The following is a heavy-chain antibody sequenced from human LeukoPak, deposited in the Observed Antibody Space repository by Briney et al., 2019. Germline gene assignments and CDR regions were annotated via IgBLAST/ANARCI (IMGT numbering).Heavy chain of an antibody. CDR3: AKDRPIFKD. CDR2: ISGSGGAT. Sequence: GGSLRLSCAASGFTFSSSAMSWVRQAPGRGLEWVSTISGSGGATYYTDSVKGRFTISSDNSKNTLYLQMNSLRAEDTAVYYCAKDRPIFKDWGQGTQVTVSS. V-gene: IGHV3-23*01. CDR1: GFTFSSSA. J-gene: IGHJ4*02.